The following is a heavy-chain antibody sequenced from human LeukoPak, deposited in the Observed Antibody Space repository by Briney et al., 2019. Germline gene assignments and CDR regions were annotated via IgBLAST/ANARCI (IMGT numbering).Heavy chain of an antibody. J-gene: IGHJ4*02. D-gene: IGHD3-10*01. CDR2: ISADGATI. CDR1: GFDFNIYE. V-gene: IGHV3-48*03. Sequence: GGSLRLSCAASGFDFNIYEMNWVRQAPGKGLEWVSYISADGATICYADSVKGRFTISRDNMKSSLFLQMSSLGAEDTAVYYCAGSRYPEPQDLNYWGQGTLVIVS. CDR3: AGSRYPEPQDLNY.